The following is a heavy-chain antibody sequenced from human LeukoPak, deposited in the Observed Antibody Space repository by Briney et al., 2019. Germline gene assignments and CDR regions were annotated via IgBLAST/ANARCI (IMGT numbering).Heavy chain of an antibody. V-gene: IGHV3-9*01. CDR1: GFTFDDYA. CDR3: AREEYSSSWYVGY. J-gene: IGHJ4*02. D-gene: IGHD6-13*01. Sequence: GRSLRLSCAASGFTFDDYAMHWVRQAPGKGLEWVSGISWNSGSIGYADSVKGRFTISRDNAKNSLYLQMNSLRAEDTAVYYCAREEYSSSWYVGYWGQGTLVTVSS. CDR2: ISWNSGSI.